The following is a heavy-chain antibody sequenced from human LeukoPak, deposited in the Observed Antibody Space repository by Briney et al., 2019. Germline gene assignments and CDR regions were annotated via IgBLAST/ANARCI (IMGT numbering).Heavy chain of an antibody. CDR1: GGSISSSSYY. CDR2: IYYSGST. CDR3: ARQAARLFDY. J-gene: IGHJ4*02. Sequence: SKTLSLTCTVSGGSISSSSYYWGWIRQPPGKGLEWIGSIYYSGSTYYNPSLKSRVTISVDTSKNQFSLKLSSVTAADTAVYYCARQAARLFDYWGQGTLVTVSS. V-gene: IGHV4-39*01. D-gene: IGHD6-6*01.